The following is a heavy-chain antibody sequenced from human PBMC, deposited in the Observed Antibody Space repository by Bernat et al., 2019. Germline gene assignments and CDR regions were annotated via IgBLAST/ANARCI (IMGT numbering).Heavy chain of an antibody. Sequence: QVQLVESGEGVVQPGRSLRLSCAASGFTFSSYGMHWVRQAPGKGLEWVAVIWYDGSNKYYADSVKGRFTISRDNSKNTLYLQMNSLRAEDTAVYYCARGKSVKSYYYDSSGYYAEWGQGTLVTVSS. V-gene: IGHV3-33*01. CDR3: ARGKSVKSYYYDSSGYYAE. CDR1: GFTFSSYG. J-gene: IGHJ4*02. CDR2: IWYDGSNK. D-gene: IGHD3-22*01.